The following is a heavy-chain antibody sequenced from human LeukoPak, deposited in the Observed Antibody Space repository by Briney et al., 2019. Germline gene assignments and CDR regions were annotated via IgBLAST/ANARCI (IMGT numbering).Heavy chain of an antibody. J-gene: IGHJ6*02. CDR3: AREGCCSGYYYYYGMDV. V-gene: IGHV3-48*04. D-gene: IGHD2-15*01. Sequence: GGSLRLSCAASEFTFSSYSMNWVRQAPGKGLEWVSYISSSSSTIYYADSVKGRFTISRDNAKNSLYLQMNSLRAEDTAVYYCAREGCCSGYYYYYGMDVWGQGTTVTVSS. CDR2: ISSSSSTI. CDR1: EFTFSSYS.